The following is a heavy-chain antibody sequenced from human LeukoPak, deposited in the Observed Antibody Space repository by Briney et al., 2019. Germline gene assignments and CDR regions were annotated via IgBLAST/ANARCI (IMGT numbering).Heavy chain of an antibody. CDR3: ARVSRGDLDY. Sequence: SETLSLTCTVSGGSISSGGYYWSWIRQHPGKGLEWIGYVYYSGSTYYNPSLKSRVTISVDTSKNQFSLRLSSVTAADTAVYYCARVSRGDLDYWGQGTLVTVSS. D-gene: IGHD4-17*01. CDR1: GGSISSGGYY. CDR2: VYYSGST. J-gene: IGHJ4*02. V-gene: IGHV4-31*03.